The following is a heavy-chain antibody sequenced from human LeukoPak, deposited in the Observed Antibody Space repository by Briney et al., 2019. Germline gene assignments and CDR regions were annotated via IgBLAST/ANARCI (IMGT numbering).Heavy chain of an antibody. CDR1: GFTFDDYA. Sequence: GGSLRLSCAASGFTFDDYAMHWVRQAPGKGLEWVSLISGDSGSTYYADSVKGRFTISRDNSKNTLYLQMNSLRAEDTAVYYCARDAGYYDSSGQDYWGQGTLVTVSS. CDR3: ARDAGYYDSSGQDY. J-gene: IGHJ4*02. V-gene: IGHV3-43*02. CDR2: ISGDSGST. D-gene: IGHD3-22*01.